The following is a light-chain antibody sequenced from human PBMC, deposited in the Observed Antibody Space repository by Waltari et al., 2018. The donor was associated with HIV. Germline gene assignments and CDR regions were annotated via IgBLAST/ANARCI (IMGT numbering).Light chain of an antibody. J-gene: IGKJ3*01. Sequence: DIQMTQSPSSLSASVGDRVTISCRASQNINSFLNWYQQKPGEAPKLLIYATSNLHIGVPSRFSGSGSGTDFTLTINGLQPEDFATYFCLQTDTIPLVFGPGSKVDFK. CDR1: QNINSF. CDR3: LQTDTIPLV. CDR2: ATS. V-gene: IGKV1-39*01.